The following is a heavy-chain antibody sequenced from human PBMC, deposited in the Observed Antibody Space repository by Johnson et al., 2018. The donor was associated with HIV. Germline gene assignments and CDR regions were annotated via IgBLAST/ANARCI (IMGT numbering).Heavy chain of an antibody. CDR1: GFTVSSNY. CDR3: ARELTFDCVWGSYRPDAFDI. D-gene: IGHD3-16*02. Sequence: VQLVESGGGLVQPGGSLRLSCAASGFTVSSNYMSWVRQAPGKGLEWVSVIYSGGSTYYADSVKGRFTISRDNSKNTLYLQMNSLRAEDTALYYCARELTFDCVWGSYRPDAFDIWGQGTMVTVSS. V-gene: IGHV3-53*01. CDR2: IYSGGST. J-gene: IGHJ3*02.